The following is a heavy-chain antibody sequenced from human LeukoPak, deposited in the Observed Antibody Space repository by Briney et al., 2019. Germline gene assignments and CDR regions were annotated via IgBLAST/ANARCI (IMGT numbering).Heavy chain of an antibody. J-gene: IGHJ4*02. CDR2: INHSGST. Sequence: SETLSLTCAVYGGSFSGYYWSWIRQPPGKGLEWIGEINHSGSTNYNPSLKSRVTISVDTSKNQFSLKLSSVTAADTAVYYCAAQYHDFWSGPIYYFDYWGQGTLVTVSS. CDR1: GGSFSGYY. V-gene: IGHV4-34*01. D-gene: IGHD3-3*01. CDR3: AAQYHDFWSGPIYYFDY.